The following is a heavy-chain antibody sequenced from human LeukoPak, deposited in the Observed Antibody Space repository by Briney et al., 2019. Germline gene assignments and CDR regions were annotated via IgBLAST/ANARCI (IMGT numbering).Heavy chain of an antibody. V-gene: IGHV4-4*07. D-gene: IGHD4-17*01. J-gene: IGHJ4*02. Sequence: SETLSLTCTVSGASISGSSHYFWGWIRQTPGKGLEWIGRIYTSGSTNYNPSLKSRVTMSVDTSKNQFSLNLNSVTAADTAVYYCARGPTTVTRAFDYWGQGTLVTVSS. CDR1: GASISGSSHYF. CDR2: IYTSGST. CDR3: ARGPTTVTRAFDY.